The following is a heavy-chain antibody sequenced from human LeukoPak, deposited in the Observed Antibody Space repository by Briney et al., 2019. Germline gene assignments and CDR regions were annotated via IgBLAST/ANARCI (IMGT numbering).Heavy chain of an antibody. CDR3: ARVRDAFDI. CDR1: GGSFSGYY. Sequence: SETLSLTCAVYGGSFSGYYWSWIRQPPGKGLEWIGEINHSGSTNYNPSLKSRVTISVDTSKNQFSLKLSSVTAADTAVYYCARVRDAFDIWGQGTMVTVSS. J-gene: IGHJ3*02. CDR2: INHSGST. V-gene: IGHV4-34*01.